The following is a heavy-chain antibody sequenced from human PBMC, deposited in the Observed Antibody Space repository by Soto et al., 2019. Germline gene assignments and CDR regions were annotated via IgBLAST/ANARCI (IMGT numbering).Heavy chain of an antibody. CDR2: IYPGDFDT. J-gene: IGHJ6*02. Sequence: PGESLKISCKGSGYSFTSYWIGWVRQMPGKGLEWMGIIYPGDFDTRYSPSFQGQVTISADKSISTAYLQWSSLKASDTAMYYCARPQSSGRNSYGMDAWGQRNALPISS. D-gene: IGHD6-25*01. CDR1: GYSFTSYW. V-gene: IGHV5-51*01. CDR3: ARPQSSGRNSYGMDA.